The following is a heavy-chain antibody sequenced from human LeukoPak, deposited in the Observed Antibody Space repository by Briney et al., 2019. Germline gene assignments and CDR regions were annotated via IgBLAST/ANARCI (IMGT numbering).Heavy chain of an antibody. CDR1: GGSISSYY. V-gene: IGHV4-59*01. CDR2: IYYSGST. Sequence: KASETLSLTCTVSGGSISSYYWSWIRQPPGKGLEWIGCIYYSGSTNYNPSLKSRVTISVDTSKNQFSLKLSSVTAADTAVYYCARESSYCSGGSCYSRRGAFDIWGQGTMVTVSS. D-gene: IGHD2-15*01. J-gene: IGHJ3*02. CDR3: ARESSYCSGGSCYSRRGAFDI.